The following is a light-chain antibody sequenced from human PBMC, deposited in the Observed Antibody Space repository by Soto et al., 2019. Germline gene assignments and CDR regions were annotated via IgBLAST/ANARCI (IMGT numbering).Light chain of an antibody. CDR3: LQDHLYPWT. Sequence: AIQITQSPSSLSASVGDRVTITCRASQGIGNDLGWYQQKPGQVPKLLLDAASGLQSGVPSRFSGSASGTDFTLTISSLQPDDLATYYCLQDHLYPWTFGQGTKVEIK. J-gene: IGKJ1*01. V-gene: IGKV1-6*01. CDR2: AAS. CDR1: QGIGND.